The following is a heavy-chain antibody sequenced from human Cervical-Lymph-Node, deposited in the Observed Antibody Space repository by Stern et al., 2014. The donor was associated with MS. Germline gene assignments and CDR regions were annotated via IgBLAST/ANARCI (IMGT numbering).Heavy chain of an antibody. D-gene: IGHD2-15*01. J-gene: IGHJ5*02. Sequence: EVQLVESGGGLVQPGGSLRLSCAASGFTFSSYWMHWVRQAPGKGREWVAKIKEDGSETYYVDSVKGRFTISRDNAKNSLYLQMNSLRAEDTAVYYCARGSDTWGQGTLVTVSS. CDR1: GFTFSSYW. CDR2: IKEDGSET. V-gene: IGHV3-7*01. CDR3: ARGSDT.